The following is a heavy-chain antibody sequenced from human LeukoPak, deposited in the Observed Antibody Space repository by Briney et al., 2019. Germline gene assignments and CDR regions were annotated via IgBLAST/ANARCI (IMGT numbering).Heavy chain of an antibody. V-gene: IGHV3-48*04. CDR3: ARGLAFDI. D-gene: IGHD6-19*01. J-gene: IGHJ3*02. CDR2: ISSSSSTI. CDR1: GFTFSSYS. Sequence: GGSLRLSCAVSGFTFSSYSMNWVRQAPGEGLEWVSYISSSSSTIYYADSVKGRFTISRDNAKNSLYLQMNSLRAEDTAVYYCARGLAFDIWGQGTMVTVSS.